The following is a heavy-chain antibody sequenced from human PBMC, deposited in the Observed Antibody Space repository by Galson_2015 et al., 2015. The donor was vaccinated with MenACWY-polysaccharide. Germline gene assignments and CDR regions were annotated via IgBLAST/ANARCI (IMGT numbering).Heavy chain of an antibody. V-gene: IGHV3-48*01. Sequence: SLRLSCAASGFTFSSYRMNWVRQAPGKGLEWVSYISSSSSTIYYADSVKGRFTISRDNAKNSLYLQMNSLRAEDTAVYYCARASYSGYDSDPYYYGMDVWGQGTTVTVSS. CDR2: ISSSSSTI. CDR3: ARASYSGYDSDPYYYGMDV. CDR1: GFTFSSYR. J-gene: IGHJ6*02. D-gene: IGHD5-12*01.